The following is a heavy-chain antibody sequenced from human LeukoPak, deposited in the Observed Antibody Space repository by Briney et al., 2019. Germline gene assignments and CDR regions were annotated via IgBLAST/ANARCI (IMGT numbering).Heavy chain of an antibody. D-gene: IGHD3-10*01. CDR1: GFTFSIYW. CDR3: AKSYYGG. Sequence: PGGSLRLSCAASGFTFSIYWMSWVRQAPGKGLEWVDNIKPDGSEEYYVDSVKGRFTISRDNVKNSLYLQMNSLRAEDTAVYYCAKSYYGGWGQGTLVTASS. J-gene: IGHJ4*02. V-gene: IGHV3-7*01. CDR2: IKPDGSEE.